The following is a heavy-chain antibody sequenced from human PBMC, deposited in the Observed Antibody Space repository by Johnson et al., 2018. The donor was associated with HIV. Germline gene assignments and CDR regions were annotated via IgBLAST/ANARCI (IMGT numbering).Heavy chain of an antibody. V-gene: IGHV3-74*01. Sequence: VQLLESGGGLVQPGGSLRLSCAASGFTFSSYWMHWVRQAPGKGLVWVSRINSDGSSTSYADSVKGRFTIPRDNAKNSLYLQMNSLRAEDTALYYCARDLKSYYDSSGYFDAFDIWGQGTMVTVSS. J-gene: IGHJ3*02. D-gene: IGHD3-22*01. CDR3: ARDLKSYYDSSGYFDAFDI. CDR2: INSDGSST. CDR1: GFTFSSYW.